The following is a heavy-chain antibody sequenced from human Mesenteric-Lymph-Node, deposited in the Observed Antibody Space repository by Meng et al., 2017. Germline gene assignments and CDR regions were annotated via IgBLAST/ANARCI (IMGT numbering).Heavy chain of an antibody. CDR3: TAVGNYGEFVY. V-gene: IGHV3-30*07. D-gene: IGHD1-7*01. J-gene: IGHJ4*02. CDR1: GFTFSSYA. CDR2: ISYDGSNK. Sequence: GESLKISCAASGFTFSSYAMHWVRQAPGKGLEWVAVISYDGSNKYYADSVKGRFTISRDNSKNTLDLQMNSLKAEDTGVYYCTAVGNYGEFVYWGQGALVTVSS.